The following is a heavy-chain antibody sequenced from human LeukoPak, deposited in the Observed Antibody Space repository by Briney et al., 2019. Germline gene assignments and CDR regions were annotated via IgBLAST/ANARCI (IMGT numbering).Heavy chain of an antibody. V-gene: IGHV1-2*02. J-gene: IGHJ4*02. CDR1: GYTFTGYY. CDR2: INPNSGGT. D-gene: IGHD3-3*01. CDR3: ARDRVTIFGVVTTFFDC. Sequence: ASVKVSCKASGYTFTGYYMHWVRQAPGQGLEWMGWINPNSGGTNYAQKFQGRVTMTRDTSISTAYMELSRLRSDDTAVYYCARDRVTIFGVVTTFFDCWGQGTLVTVSS.